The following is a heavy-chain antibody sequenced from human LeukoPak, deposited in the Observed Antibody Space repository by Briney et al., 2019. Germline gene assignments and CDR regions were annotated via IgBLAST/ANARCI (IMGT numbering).Heavy chain of an antibody. Sequence: GASVKVSCKAAGYTFINYGINWVRQAPGQGLEWMGWVSAYNGNTNYAQKFQGRVTMTKDTSTTTAYMELRSLRSDDTAIYYCARGYRATMVRGGVYYFDYWGQGTLVTVSS. CDR3: ARGYRATMVRGGVYYFDY. V-gene: IGHV1-18*01. D-gene: IGHD3-10*01. J-gene: IGHJ4*02. CDR2: VSAYNGNT. CDR1: GYTFINYG.